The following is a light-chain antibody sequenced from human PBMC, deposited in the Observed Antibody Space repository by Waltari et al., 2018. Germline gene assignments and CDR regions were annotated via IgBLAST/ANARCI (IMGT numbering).Light chain of an antibody. V-gene: IGKV1-9*01. CDR2: TAS. Sequence: IQLTQSPSSLSASVGDRVTITCRASQGISNYLAWYQQKPGKAPKLLIHTASTLQSGVPSRVSGSGSGTEFTLTISSLQPDDFATYYCQQYMTNSWTFGQGTRVEVK. CDR3: QQYMTNSWT. CDR1: QGISNY. J-gene: IGKJ1*01.